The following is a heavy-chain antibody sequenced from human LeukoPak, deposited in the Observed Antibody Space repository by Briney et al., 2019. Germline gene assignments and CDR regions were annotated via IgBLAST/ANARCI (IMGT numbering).Heavy chain of an antibody. D-gene: IGHD3-3*01. Sequence: GGSLRLSCAASGFTFSSYDMTWVRQAPGKGLEWVSVISVGGGSTAYANSVKGRFTISRDDSKNTLHLQMDSLRADGTAVYYCARRYDFWDYWGQGTLVTVSS. J-gene: IGHJ4*02. CDR1: GFTFSSYD. CDR2: ISVGGGST. CDR3: ARRYDFWDY. V-gene: IGHV3-23*01.